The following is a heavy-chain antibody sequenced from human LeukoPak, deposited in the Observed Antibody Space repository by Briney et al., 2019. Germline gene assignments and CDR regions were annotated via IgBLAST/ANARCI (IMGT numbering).Heavy chain of an antibody. Sequence: GESLKISCKGSGYIFTTYWIGWVRQMPGKGLEWMGIIYPGDSDTRYSPSFQGQVTISADKSISTAYLQWSSLRASDTAMYFCARCMVGANTGVFDVWGQGTMVTVSS. D-gene: IGHD1-26*01. V-gene: IGHV5-51*01. CDR1: GYIFTTYW. CDR3: ARCMVGANTGVFDV. J-gene: IGHJ3*01. CDR2: IYPGDSDT.